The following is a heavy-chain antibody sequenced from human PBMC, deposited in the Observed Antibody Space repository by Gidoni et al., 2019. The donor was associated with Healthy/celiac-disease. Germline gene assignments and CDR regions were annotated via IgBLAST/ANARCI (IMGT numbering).Heavy chain of an antibody. Sequence: EVQLVASGGGLVKPGGSLRLSCAASGFSFSDAWMNWVRQAPGKGLEWVGRIKSKINGATADYAAPVKGRFTISRDDSKNTLYLQANNLKIEDTAVYYCVTRGYCSGGSCYTGYWGQGTLVTVSS. V-gene: IGHV3-15*01. CDR2: IKSKINGATA. J-gene: IGHJ4*02. CDR1: GFSFSDAW. CDR3: VTRGYCSGGSCYTGY. D-gene: IGHD2-15*01.